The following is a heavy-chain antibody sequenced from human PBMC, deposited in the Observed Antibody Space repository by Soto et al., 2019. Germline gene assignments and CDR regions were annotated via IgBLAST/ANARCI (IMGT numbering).Heavy chain of an antibody. Sequence: QVQLQELGPGLVKPSGTLSLTCAVFGGSISNSNWWTWVRQPPGKGLDWVGEIFHSGSTNYNSSLMGRVTISVDKAHTQFSLKLSSVTAADTAVYYCAHRPLVGAAIWGQGTLVTVSS. CDR2: IFHSGST. V-gene: IGHV4-4*02. CDR3: AHRPLVGAAI. J-gene: IGHJ4*02. D-gene: IGHD1-26*01. CDR1: GGSISNSNW.